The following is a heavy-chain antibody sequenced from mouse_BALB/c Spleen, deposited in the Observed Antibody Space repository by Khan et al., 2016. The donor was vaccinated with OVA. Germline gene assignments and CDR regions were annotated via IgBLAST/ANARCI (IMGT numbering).Heavy chain of an antibody. V-gene: IGHV3-2*02. D-gene: IGHD1-2*01. CDR2: LSYSGST. J-gene: IGHJ2*01. CDR1: GYSITSGYG. Sequence: EVQLQASGPGLVKPSQSLSLTCTVTGYSITSGYGWNWIRQFPGNKLEWMGYLSYSGSTNYNPSLKSRISITRDTSKNQFFLQLNSVTTEDTATYYCARTARIKYWGQGTTLTVSS. CDR3: ARTARIKY.